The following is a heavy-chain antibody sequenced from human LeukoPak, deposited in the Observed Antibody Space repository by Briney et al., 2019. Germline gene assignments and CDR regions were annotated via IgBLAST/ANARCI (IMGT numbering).Heavy chain of an antibody. J-gene: IGHJ2*01. CDR2: VSPSGDIT. Sequence: QPGGSLRLSCAASGFTFSSHGIDWVRQAPGMGLEWVSGVSPSGDITYYADSVKGRFAISRDNSRNTVYFQLNSLRADDTAVYYCAKDIDWGRFDVWGRGTLVTVSS. V-gene: IGHV3-23*01. CDR3: AKDIDWGRFDV. CDR1: GFTFSSHG. D-gene: IGHD7-27*01.